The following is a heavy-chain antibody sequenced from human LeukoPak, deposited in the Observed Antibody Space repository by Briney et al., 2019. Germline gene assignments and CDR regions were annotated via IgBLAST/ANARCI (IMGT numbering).Heavy chain of an antibody. CDR1: GFTFSSYD. Sequence: GGSLRLSCAASGFTFSSYDMHWVRQATGKGLEWVSAIGTAGDTYYPGSVKGRFTISRENAKNSLYLQMNSLRAGDTAVYYCARAGSSSLYYFDYWGQGTLVTVSS. CDR2: IGTAGDT. CDR3: ARAGSSSLYYFDY. J-gene: IGHJ4*02. D-gene: IGHD6-13*01. V-gene: IGHV3-13*01.